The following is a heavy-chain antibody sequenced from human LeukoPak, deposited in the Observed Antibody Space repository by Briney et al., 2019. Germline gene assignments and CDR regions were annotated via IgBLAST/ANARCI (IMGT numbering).Heavy chain of an antibody. V-gene: IGHV4-39*07. J-gene: IGHJ6*02. CDR2: INHSGST. CDR3: ARDRMYYYGMDV. CDR1: GGSISSSSYY. Sequence: SETLSLTCTVSGGSISSSSYYWSWIRQPPGKGLEWIGEINHSGSTNYNPSLKSRVTISVDTSKNQFSLKLSSVTAADTAVYYCARDRMYYYGMDVWGQGTTVTVSS.